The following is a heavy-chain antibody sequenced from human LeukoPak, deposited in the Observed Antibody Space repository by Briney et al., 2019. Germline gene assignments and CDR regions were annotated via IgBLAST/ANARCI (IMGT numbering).Heavy chain of an antibody. V-gene: IGHV5-51*01. J-gene: IGHJ4*02. CDR2: IYPGDSDT. Sequence: GESLKISCKGSGYSFTSYWIGWVRQMPGKGLEWMGIIYPGDSDTRYSPSFQGQVTISADKSISTAYLQWSSLKASDTAMYYCARQDAGTYYYDSSGYAAFDYWGQGTLVTVSS. CDR3: ARQDAGTYYYDSSGYAAFDY. CDR1: GYSFTSYW. D-gene: IGHD3-22*01.